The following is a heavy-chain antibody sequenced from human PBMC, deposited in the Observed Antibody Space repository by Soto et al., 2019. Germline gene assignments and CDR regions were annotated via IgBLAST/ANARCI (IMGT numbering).Heavy chain of an antibody. D-gene: IGHD4-17*01. J-gene: IGHJ4*02. Sequence: SETLSLTCTVSGGSISSSSYYWGWIRQPPGKGLEWIGSIYYSGSTYYNPSLKSRVTISVDTSKNQFSLKLSSVTAADTAVYYCASHTTVVTPIFDYWGQGPLVTVSA. CDR1: GGSISSSSYY. CDR3: ASHTTVVTPIFDY. CDR2: IYYSGST. V-gene: IGHV4-39*01.